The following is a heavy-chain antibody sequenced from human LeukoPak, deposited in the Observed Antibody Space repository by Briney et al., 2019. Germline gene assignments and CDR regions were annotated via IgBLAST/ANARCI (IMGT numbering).Heavy chain of an antibody. CDR1: GFTFSSYG. CDR3: AKDRVRGYYDSSGPTLPDY. CDR2: IRYDGSNK. V-gene: IGHV3-30*02. D-gene: IGHD3-22*01. J-gene: IGHJ4*02. Sequence: HPGGSLRLSCAASGFTFSSYGMHWVRQAPGKGLEWVAFIRYDGSNKYYADSVKGRFTISRDNSKNTLYLQMNSLRAEDTAVYYCAKDRVRGYYDSSGPTLPDYWGQGTLVTVSS.